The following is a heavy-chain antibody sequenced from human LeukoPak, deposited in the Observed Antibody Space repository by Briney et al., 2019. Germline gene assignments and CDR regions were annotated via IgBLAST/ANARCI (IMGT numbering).Heavy chain of an antibody. D-gene: IGHD6-13*01. Sequence: SETLSLTCTVSGGSISSGGYYWSWIRQHPGKGLEWIGYIYYSGSTYYNPSLKSRVTISVDTSKNQFSLKLSSVTAADTAVYYRARGGQQLVQDYWGQGTLVTVSS. CDR3: ARGGQQLVQDY. J-gene: IGHJ4*02. V-gene: IGHV4-31*03. CDR1: GGSISSGGYY. CDR2: IYYSGST.